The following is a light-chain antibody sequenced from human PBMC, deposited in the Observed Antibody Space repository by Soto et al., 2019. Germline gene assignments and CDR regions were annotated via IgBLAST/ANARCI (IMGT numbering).Light chain of an antibody. V-gene: IGKV3-15*01. Sequence: EIVMTQSPATLSVSPGERATLSCRASQSVSSNLAWYQQKPGQAPRLLIYGASTRATGIPARFSGSGYGTEFTLTVSSVQSEDFAVYYCQQYNNWPLWTFGQGTKVEIK. CDR2: GAS. CDR1: QSVSSN. CDR3: QQYNNWPLWT. J-gene: IGKJ1*01.